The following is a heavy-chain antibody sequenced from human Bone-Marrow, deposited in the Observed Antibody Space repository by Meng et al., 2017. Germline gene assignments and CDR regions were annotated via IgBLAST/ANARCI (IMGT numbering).Heavy chain of an antibody. CDR2: INPKSGDK. CDR3: ARDEDISAAGKLFDDY. J-gene: IGHJ4*02. CDR1: GCNLPDYY. V-gene: IGHV1-2*06. Sequence: VKVGQAGAEVREAGDSVKDPCKPYGCNLPDYYTPWVRRAPGQGLERMGRINPKSGDKHYAQKFQASVTMTGDTYISTAYMELSGLRSDDTAMYYCARDEDISAAGKLFDDYLGQGTLVTVS. D-gene: IGHD6-25*01.